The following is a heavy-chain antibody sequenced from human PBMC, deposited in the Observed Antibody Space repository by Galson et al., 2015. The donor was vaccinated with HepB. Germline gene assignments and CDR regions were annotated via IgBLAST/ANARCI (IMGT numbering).Heavy chain of an antibody. J-gene: IGHJ3*02. V-gene: IGHV3-33*01. D-gene: IGHD2/OR15-2a*01. CDR1: GSTFSRHG. Sequence: SLRLSCAASGAASGSTFSRHGLHCVRQAPGKGLGWVALIWFDATKNYHAEYLKGRFTISRDNSKNILYLQMNSLGAEDTAMYYCARYLGDYYGFDIWGQGTMVIVSA. CDR2: IWFDATKN. CDR3: ARYLGDYYGFDI.